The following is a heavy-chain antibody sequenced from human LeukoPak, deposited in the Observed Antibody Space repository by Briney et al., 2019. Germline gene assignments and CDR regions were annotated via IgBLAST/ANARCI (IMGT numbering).Heavy chain of an antibody. Sequence: GGSLRLSCAASGFTFSSYSMNWVRQAPGKGLEWVSYISSSSSTIYYADSVKGRFTISRDNAKNSLYLQMNSLRAEDAAVYYCARDQNPEWLFQYYYYYMDVWGKGTTVTVSS. D-gene: IGHD3-3*01. CDR3: ARDQNPEWLFQYYYYYMDV. V-gene: IGHV3-48*01. CDR2: ISSSSSTI. CDR1: GFTFSSYS. J-gene: IGHJ6*03.